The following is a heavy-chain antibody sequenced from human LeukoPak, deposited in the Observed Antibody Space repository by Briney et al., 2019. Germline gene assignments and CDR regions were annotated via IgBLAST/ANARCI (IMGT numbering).Heavy chain of an antibody. CDR2: IYHSGST. Sequence: SETLSLTCAVSGGSLSNGGYSWSWIRQPPGTGLEWIGYIYHSGSTYYNPSLKSRVTISVDRSKNQFSLKLSSVTAADTAVYYCARGSGVVRWFDPWGQGTLVTVSS. CDR3: ARGSGVVRWFDP. CDR1: GGSLSNGGYS. D-gene: IGHD3-3*01. V-gene: IGHV4-30-2*01. J-gene: IGHJ5*02.